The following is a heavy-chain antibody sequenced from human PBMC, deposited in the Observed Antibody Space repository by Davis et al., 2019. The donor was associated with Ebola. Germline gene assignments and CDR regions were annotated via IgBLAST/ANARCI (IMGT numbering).Heavy chain of an antibody. CDR2: IKEDGSEK. CDR3: ARRSGYNYGYEGMDV. J-gene: IGHJ6*04. CDR1: GFTFSSYW. V-gene: IGHV3-7*01. D-gene: IGHD5-18*01. Sequence: GGSLRLSCAASGFTFSSYWMSWVRQAPGKGLEWVANIKEDGSEKHYVDSVKGRFTISRDNAKNTLYLQMNSLRAEDTAVYYCARRSGYNYGYEGMDVWGKGTTVTVSS.